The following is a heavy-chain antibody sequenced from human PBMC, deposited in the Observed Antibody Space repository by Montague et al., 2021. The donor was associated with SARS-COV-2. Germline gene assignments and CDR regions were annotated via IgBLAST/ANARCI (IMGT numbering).Heavy chain of an antibody. CDR2: IYHSGTT. CDR1: GFSIDSGDY. CDR3: VREKAGGLRNVFDI. J-gene: IGHJ3*02. V-gene: IGHV4-38-2*02. Sequence: SETLSLTCTVSGFSIDSGDYWGWIRQPPGKGLEWIGSIYHSGTTYYTPSLQRRLTMSIDTSTNQFSLRLTSVTAADTAVFFCVREKAGGLRNVFDIWGQGTTVTGSS.